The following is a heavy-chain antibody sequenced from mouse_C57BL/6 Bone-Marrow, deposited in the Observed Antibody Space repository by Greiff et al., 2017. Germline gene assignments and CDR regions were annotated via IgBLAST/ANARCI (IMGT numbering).Heavy chain of an antibody. D-gene: IGHD1-1*01. J-gene: IGHJ4*01. V-gene: IGHV1-75*01. CDR3: HYYGSSSY. CDR2: IFPGSGST. Sequence: VKLVESGPELVKPGASVKISCKASGYTFTDYYINWVKQRPGQGLEWIGWIFPGSGSTYYNEKFKGKATLTVDKSSSTAYMLLSSLTSEDSAVYFCHYYGSSSYWGQGTSVTVSS. CDR1: GYTFTDYY.